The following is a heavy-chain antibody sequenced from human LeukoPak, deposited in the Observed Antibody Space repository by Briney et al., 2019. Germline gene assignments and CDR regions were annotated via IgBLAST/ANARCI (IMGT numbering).Heavy chain of an antibody. Sequence: SETLSLTCTVSGGSMSSGDYYWSWIRQPPGKGLEWIGYIYYSGSTYYNPSLKSRVTISVDTSKNQFSLKLSSVTAADTAVYYCARAVVAVAATNWFDPWGQGTLVTVSS. CDR2: IYYSGST. D-gene: IGHD2-15*01. CDR1: GGSMSSGDYY. J-gene: IGHJ5*02. V-gene: IGHV4-30-4*01. CDR3: ARAVVAVAATNWFDP.